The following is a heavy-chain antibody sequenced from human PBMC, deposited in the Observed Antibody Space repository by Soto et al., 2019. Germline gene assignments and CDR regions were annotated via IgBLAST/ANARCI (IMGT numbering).Heavy chain of an antibody. CDR3: ARAWTRYYYGMDV. Sequence: SETLSLTCAVYGGSFSGYYWSWIRQPPGKGLEWIGEINHSGSTNYNPSLKSRVTISVDTSKNQFSLKLSSVTAADTAAYYCARAWTRYYYGMDVWGQGTTVTVSS. CDR2: INHSGST. J-gene: IGHJ6*02. D-gene: IGHD1-1*01. V-gene: IGHV4-34*01. CDR1: GGSFSGYY.